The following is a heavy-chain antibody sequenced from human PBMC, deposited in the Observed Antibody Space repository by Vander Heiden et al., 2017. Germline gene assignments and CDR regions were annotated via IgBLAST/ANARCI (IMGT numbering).Heavy chain of an antibody. CDR2: IRSKANSYAT. J-gene: IGHJ2*01. V-gene: IGHV3-73*02. D-gene: IGHD5-18*01. CDR3: TSPPGDTAMVPLDL. CDR1: GFTFRASA. Sequence: EVQLVESGGGLVQPGGSLKLSCAASGFTFRASAMHWVRQASGKGLEWVGSIRSKANSYATAYAASVKGRFTISRDDSKNTAYLQMNSLKTEDTAVYYCTSPPGDTAMVPLDLWGRGTLVTVSS.